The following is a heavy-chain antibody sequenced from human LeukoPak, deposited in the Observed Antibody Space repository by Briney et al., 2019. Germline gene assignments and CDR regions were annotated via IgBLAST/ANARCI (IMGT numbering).Heavy chain of an antibody. CDR1: GYTFTSYG. CDR2: ISAYNGNT. V-gene: IGHV1-18*01. CDR3: ARDQGGQGGSSWYRSTWFDP. Sequence: ASVKVSCKASGYTFTSYGISWVRQAPGQGLEWMGWISAYNGNTNYAQKLQGRVTMTTDTSTSTACMELRSLRSDDTAVYYCARDQGGQGGSSWYRSTWFDPWGQGTLVTVSS. J-gene: IGHJ5*02. D-gene: IGHD6-13*01.